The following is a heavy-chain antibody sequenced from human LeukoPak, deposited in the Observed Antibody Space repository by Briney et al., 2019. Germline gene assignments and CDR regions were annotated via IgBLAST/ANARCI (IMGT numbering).Heavy chain of an antibody. V-gene: IGHV4-59*01. J-gene: IGHJ4*02. D-gene: IGHD3-22*01. CDR2: IYYSGST. Sequence: PSETLSLTCTVSGGSISSYYWSWIRQPPGKGLEWIGYIYYSGSTNYNPSLKSRVTISVDTSKNQFSLKLSSVTAADTAVYYCAREHDTSGYILGYWGQGTLVTVSS. CDR3: AREHDTSGYILGY. CDR1: GGSISSYY.